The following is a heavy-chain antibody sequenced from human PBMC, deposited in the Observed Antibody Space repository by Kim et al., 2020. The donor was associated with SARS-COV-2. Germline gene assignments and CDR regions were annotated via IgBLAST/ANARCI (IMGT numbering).Heavy chain of an antibody. D-gene: IGHD3-22*01. V-gene: IGHV3-11*06. Sequence: GRLTISRDNAKNSLYLKMNSLRAGDTAVYYCARDGPEEYYYDSSGYSFDYWGQGTLVTVSS. CDR3: ARDGPEEYYYDSSGYSFDY. J-gene: IGHJ4*02.